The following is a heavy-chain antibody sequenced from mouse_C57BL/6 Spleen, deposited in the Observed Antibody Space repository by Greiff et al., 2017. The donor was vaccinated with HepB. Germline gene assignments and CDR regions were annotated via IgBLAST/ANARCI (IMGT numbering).Heavy chain of an antibody. CDR2: INYDGSST. CDR1: GFTFSDYY. V-gene: IGHV5-16*01. CDR3: ARDGDSSGYDAMDY. D-gene: IGHD3-2*02. J-gene: IGHJ4*01. Sequence: EVMLVESEGGLVQPGSSMKLSCTASGFTFSDYYMAWVRQVPEKGLEWVANINYDGSSTYYLDSLKSRFIISRDNAKNILYLQMSSLKSEDTATYYCARDGDSSGYDAMDYWGQGTSVTVSS.